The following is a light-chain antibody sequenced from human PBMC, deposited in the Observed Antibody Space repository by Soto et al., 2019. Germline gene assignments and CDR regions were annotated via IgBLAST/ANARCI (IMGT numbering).Light chain of an antibody. CDR2: DAS. Sequence: DIQMTQSPSTLSASVGDRVTITCRASQSISNRLAWYQQKPGKAPKLLVYDASTLQSGVASRFSGSGSGTEFTLIISGLQPDDSATYYCQQYTNTNNPWMFGQGTKVDIK. J-gene: IGKJ1*01. CDR3: QQYTNTNNPWM. V-gene: IGKV1-5*01. CDR1: QSISNR.